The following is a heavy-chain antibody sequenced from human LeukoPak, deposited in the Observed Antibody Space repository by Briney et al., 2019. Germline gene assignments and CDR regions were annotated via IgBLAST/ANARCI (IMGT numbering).Heavy chain of an antibody. CDR1: GGTFSSYA. V-gene: IGHV1-69*04. J-gene: IGHJ6*02. D-gene: IGHD2-2*01. Sequence: GASVKVSCKASGGTFSSYAISWVRQAPGQGLEWMGRIIPILGIANYAQKFQGRVTIAADKSTSTAYMELSSLRSEDTAVYYCARLDCSSTSCYRTYYYGMDVWGQGTTVTVSS. CDR2: IIPILGIA. CDR3: ARLDCSSTSCYRTYYYGMDV.